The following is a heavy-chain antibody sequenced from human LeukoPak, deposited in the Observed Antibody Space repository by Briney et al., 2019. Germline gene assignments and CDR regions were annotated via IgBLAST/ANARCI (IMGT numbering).Heavy chain of an antibody. V-gene: IGHV3-23*01. Sequence: GGSLRLSCAASGFTFSSYAMSWVRQAPGKGLEWVSVISDSGGGTYYADSVKGRFTISRDNSKNTLYLQMNSLRAEDTAVYYCAKDLIVIAVTGTLTPPPDDWGQGTPVTVSS. CDR2: ISDSGGGT. CDR3: AKDLIVIAVTGTLTPPPDD. D-gene: IGHD6-19*01. CDR1: GFTFSSYA. J-gene: IGHJ4*02.